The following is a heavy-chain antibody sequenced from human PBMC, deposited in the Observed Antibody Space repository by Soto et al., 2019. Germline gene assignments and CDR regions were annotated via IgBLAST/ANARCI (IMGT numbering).Heavy chain of an antibody. D-gene: IGHD3-22*01. CDR3: AKADYDSSGYDY. Sequence: QVQLVESGGGVVQPGRSLRLSCATSGFTFSSYGMHWVRQAPGKGLEWVAVISYDGSNKYYADSVKGRFTIYRDNSKKTLYLQMNRLRAEDTAVYYCAKADYDSSGYDYWGQGTLVTVSS. CDR1: GFTFSSYG. V-gene: IGHV3-30*18. J-gene: IGHJ4*02. CDR2: ISYDGSNK.